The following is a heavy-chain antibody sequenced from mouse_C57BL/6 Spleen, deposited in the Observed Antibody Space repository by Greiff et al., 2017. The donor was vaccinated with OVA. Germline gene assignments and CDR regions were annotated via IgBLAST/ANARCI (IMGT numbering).Heavy chain of an antibody. V-gene: IGHV5-16*01. Sequence: EVQVVESEGGLVQPGSSMKLSCTASGFTFSDYYMAWVRQVPEKGLEWVANINYDGSSTYYLDSLKSRFIISRDNAKNILYLQMSSLKSEDTATYYCARDQGWDGYFDVWGTGTTVTVSS. CDR3: ARDQGWDGYFDV. D-gene: IGHD3-3*01. CDR2: INYDGSST. J-gene: IGHJ1*03. CDR1: GFTFSDYY.